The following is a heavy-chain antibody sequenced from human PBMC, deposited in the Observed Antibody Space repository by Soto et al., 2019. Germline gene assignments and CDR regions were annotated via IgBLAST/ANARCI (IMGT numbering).Heavy chain of an antibody. CDR1: GGTFSSYA. D-gene: IGHD6-6*01. Sequence: QVQLVQSGAEVQKPGSSVKVSCKASGGTFSSYAISWVRQAPGQGLEWMGGIIPIFGTANYAQKFQGRVTITADESTSTAYMELSSLRSEDTAVYYCERVVSPQSIAARRAGYYYGMDVWGQGTTVTVSS. CDR2: IIPIFGTA. CDR3: ERVVSPQSIAARRAGYYYGMDV. J-gene: IGHJ6*02. V-gene: IGHV1-69*01.